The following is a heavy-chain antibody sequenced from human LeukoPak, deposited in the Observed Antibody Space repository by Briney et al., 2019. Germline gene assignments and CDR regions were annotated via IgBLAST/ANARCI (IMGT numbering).Heavy chain of an antibody. CDR1: GGSFSGYY. J-gene: IGHJ4*02. CDR2: INHSGST. CDR3: ARGWYSSSRLFGY. Sequence: SETLSLTCAVYGGSFSGYYWSWIRQPPGKGLEWIGEINHSGSTNYNPSLKSRVTISVDTSKNQFSLKLSSVTAADTAVYYCARGWYSSSRLFGYWGQGTLVTVSS. V-gene: IGHV4-34*01. D-gene: IGHD6-13*01.